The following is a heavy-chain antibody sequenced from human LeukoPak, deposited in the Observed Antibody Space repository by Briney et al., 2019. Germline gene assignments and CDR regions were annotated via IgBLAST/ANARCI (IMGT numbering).Heavy chain of an antibody. J-gene: IGHJ4*02. CDR3: ANEGYCSGGSCSAFDY. D-gene: IGHD2-15*01. Sequence: GRSLRLSCAASGFTFSSYGMHWVRQAPGKGLEWVAVISYDGSNKYYAGSVKGRFTISRDNSKNTLYLQMNSLRAEDTAVYYCANEGYCSGGSCSAFDYWGQGTLVTVSS. V-gene: IGHV3-30*18. CDR1: GFTFSSYG. CDR2: ISYDGSNK.